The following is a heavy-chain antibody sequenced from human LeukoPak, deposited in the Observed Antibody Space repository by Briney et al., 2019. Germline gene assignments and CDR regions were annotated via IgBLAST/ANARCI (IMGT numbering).Heavy chain of an antibody. J-gene: IGHJ4*02. D-gene: IGHD1-26*01. CDR2: IKSDGTST. CDR3: AKGGASLFDY. CDR1: GFIFSSYW. V-gene: IGHV3-74*01. Sequence: GGSLRLSCAASGFIFSSYWMHWVRQAPGKGLVWVPRIKSDGTSTNYADSVKGRFTISRDNAKNTLHLQINSLRADDTAVYYCAKGGASLFDYWGQGTLVTVSS.